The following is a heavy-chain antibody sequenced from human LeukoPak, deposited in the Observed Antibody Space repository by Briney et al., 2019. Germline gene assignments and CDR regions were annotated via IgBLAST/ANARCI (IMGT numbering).Heavy chain of an antibody. CDR2: IIPIFGTA. CDR3: ARGLRYFDWLPVDY. D-gene: IGHD3-9*01. V-gene: IGHV1-69*13. J-gene: IGHJ4*02. CDR1: GGTFSSYA. Sequence: SVKVSCKASGGTFSSYAISWVRQAPGQGLEWMGGIIPIFGTANYAQKFQGRVTITADESTSTAYMELSSLRSEDTAVYYCARGLRYFDWLPVDYWGQGTLVTVSS.